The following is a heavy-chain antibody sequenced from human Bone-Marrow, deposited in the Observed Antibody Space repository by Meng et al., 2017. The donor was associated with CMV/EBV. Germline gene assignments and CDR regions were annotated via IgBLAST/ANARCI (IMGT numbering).Heavy chain of an antibody. D-gene: IGHD3-3*01. J-gene: IGHJ6*02. CDR1: GYTFTSYG. CDR2: ISAYNGNT. Sequence: ASVKVSCKASGYTFTSYGISWVRQAPGQGLEWMGWISAYNGNTNYAQKLQGRVTMTTDTSTSTAYMELRSLRSDDTAVYYCARVSPQYYDFWSGYYTGTDVVGMDVWGQGTTVTVSS. CDR3: ARVSPQYYDFWSGYYTGTDVVGMDV. V-gene: IGHV1-18*01.